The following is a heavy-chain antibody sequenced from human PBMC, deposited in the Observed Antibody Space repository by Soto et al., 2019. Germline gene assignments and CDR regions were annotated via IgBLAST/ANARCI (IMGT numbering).Heavy chain of an antibody. CDR3: ARGYGRNFDY. CDR2: IYYSGST. CDR1: GGSISSSSYY. J-gene: IGHJ4*02. V-gene: IGHV4-39*01. Sequence: SETLSLTCTVSGGSISSSSYYWGWIRQPPGKGLEWIGSIYYSGSTYYNPSLKSRVTISVDTSKNQFSLKLSSVTAADTAVYYCARGYGRNFDYWGQGTLVTVPQ. D-gene: IGHD5-18*01.